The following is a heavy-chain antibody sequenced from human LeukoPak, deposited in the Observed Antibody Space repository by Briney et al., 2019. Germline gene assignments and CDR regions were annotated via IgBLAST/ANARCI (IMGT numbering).Heavy chain of an antibody. CDR1: GFTFSTYA. D-gene: IGHD4-11*01. V-gene: IGHV3-7*01. Sequence: PGGSLRLSCAASGFTFSTYAMNWVRQAPGKGLEWVANIKQDGSEKYYVDSVKGRFTISRDNAKNSLYLQMNSLRAEDTAVYYCARARLTTVTLIDYYYYMDVWGNGTTVTVSS. J-gene: IGHJ6*03. CDR3: ARARLTTVTLIDYYYYMDV. CDR2: IKQDGSEK.